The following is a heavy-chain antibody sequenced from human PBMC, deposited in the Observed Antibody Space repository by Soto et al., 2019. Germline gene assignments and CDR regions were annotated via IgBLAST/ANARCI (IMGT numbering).Heavy chain of an antibody. CDR1: GYHFTAYG. V-gene: IGHV1-18*01. CDR3: ARELNTDSSAYYSVAH. CDR2: VSTNNADT. Sequence: QVQLVQSGPEVKMPGASVKVSCKTSGYHFTAYGLAWLRQAPGQRHEWMGWVSTNNADTNYAEKFQGRVTMTTDKSTTTTYMELRSLRSDVTAVYYCARELNTDSSAYYSVAHWGQGTLVTVSS. D-gene: IGHD3-22*01. J-gene: IGHJ4*02.